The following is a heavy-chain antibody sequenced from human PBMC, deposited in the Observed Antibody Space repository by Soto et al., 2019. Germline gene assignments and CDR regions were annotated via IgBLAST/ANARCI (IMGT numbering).Heavy chain of an antibody. D-gene: IGHD5-18*01. CDR1: GGTFSSNA. V-gene: IGHV1-69*13. J-gene: IGHJ6*02. Sequence: GASVKVSCTDSGGTFSSNAMRWVRQAHGQGLEWMGGIILIFGTANYAQKFQGRVTITADESTSTAYMELSSLRSEDTAVYYCARDLTGLDTAMDYYYYGMDVWGQGTTVTVSS. CDR3: ARDLTGLDTAMDYYYYGMDV. CDR2: IILIFGTA.